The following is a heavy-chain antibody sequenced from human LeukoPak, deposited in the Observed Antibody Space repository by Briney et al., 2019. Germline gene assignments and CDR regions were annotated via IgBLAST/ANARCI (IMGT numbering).Heavy chain of an antibody. CDR2: IRYDGSNK. CDR3: AKTLTPYYDFWSGPSPMDAFDI. CDR1: GFTFSSYS. J-gene: IGHJ3*02. V-gene: IGHV3-30*02. Sequence: GGSLRLSCAASGFTFSSYSMNWVRQAPGKGLEWVAFIRYDGSNKYYADSVKGRFTISRDNSKNTLYLQMNSLRAEDTAVYYCAKTLTPYYDFWSGPSPMDAFDIWGQGTMVTVSS. D-gene: IGHD3-3*01.